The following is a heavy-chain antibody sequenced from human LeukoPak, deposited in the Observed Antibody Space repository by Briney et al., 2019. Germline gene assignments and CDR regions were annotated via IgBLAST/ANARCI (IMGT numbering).Heavy chain of an antibody. CDR1: GGSISIYY. Sequence: AETLSLTCTVSGGSISIYYWSWIRQPPGKGLEWIGYIYYGGSTSYNPSLKSRVTISVDTPKNQFSLKLSSVTAADPAVYYCAKSSRPVTAMAFFYYWGQGTLVTVSS. CDR2: IYYGGST. CDR3: AKSSRPVTAMAFFYY. D-gene: IGHD5-18*01. V-gene: IGHV4-59*12. J-gene: IGHJ4*02.